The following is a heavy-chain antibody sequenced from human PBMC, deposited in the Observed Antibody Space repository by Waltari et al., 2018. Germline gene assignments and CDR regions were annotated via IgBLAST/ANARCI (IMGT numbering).Heavy chain of an antibody. CDR2: ISPSGSSI. Sequence: EVQLVESGGALVQPGGSLRLSCAASGFTFSRYSMHWVRQAPGKGLEWVSYISPSGSSIYYASSVKGRFTISRYNAKNSVYLQMNSLRDEDTAVYYGAFQFLLGDRSEYFDYWGQGTLVTVSS. CDR1: GFTFSRYS. V-gene: IGHV3-48*02. J-gene: IGHJ4*02. D-gene: IGHD1-26*01. CDR3: AFQFLLGDRSEYFDY.